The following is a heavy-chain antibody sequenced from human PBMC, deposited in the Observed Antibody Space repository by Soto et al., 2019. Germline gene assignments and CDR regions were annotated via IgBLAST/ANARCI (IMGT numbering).Heavy chain of an antibody. D-gene: IGHD3-16*01. Sequence: QVQVVESGGGVVQPGRSLRLSCAASGFTFSNYGMQWVRQAPGKGLEWVAVISYDGSNKYYADSVKGRFTISRDNSKNQLYLQINSLRNEDTAVYYCAGGWRWGDCWGQGTLVAVSS. CDR1: GFTFSNYG. J-gene: IGHJ4*02. CDR3: AGGWRWGDC. V-gene: IGHV3-30*03. CDR2: ISYDGSNK.